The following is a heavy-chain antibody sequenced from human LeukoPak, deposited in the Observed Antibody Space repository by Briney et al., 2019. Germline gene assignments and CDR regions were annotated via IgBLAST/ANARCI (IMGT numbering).Heavy chain of an antibody. CDR2: MNPNSGNA. J-gene: IGHJ4*02. D-gene: IGHD2-2*01. CDR3: ARGARYCSSTSCYGGEDC. CDR1: GYTFTSYD. Sequence: ASVNVSCKASGYTFTSYDINWVRQATGQGLEWMGWMNPNSGNAGYAQKFQGRVTMTRNTSISTAYMELSSLRSEDTAVYYCARGARYCSSTSCYGGEDCWGQGTLVTVSS. V-gene: IGHV1-8*02.